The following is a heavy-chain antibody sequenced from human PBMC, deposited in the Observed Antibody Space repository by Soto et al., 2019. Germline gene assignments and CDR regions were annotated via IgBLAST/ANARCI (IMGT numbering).Heavy chain of an antibody. CDR3: ARTGYDSRGYFVEYYFDY. D-gene: IGHD3-22*01. Sequence: QVQLVESGGGVVQPERSLRLSCAASGFTFSNYAMHWVRQARGTGLEWVAVISNDGSNPYYADSVKGRFTISRDNSKNTLYLQMNSLRPEDTAVYYCARTGYDSRGYFVEYYFDYWGQGTLVTVSS. V-gene: IGHV3-30-3*01. CDR1: GFTFSNYA. CDR2: ISNDGSNP. J-gene: IGHJ4*02.